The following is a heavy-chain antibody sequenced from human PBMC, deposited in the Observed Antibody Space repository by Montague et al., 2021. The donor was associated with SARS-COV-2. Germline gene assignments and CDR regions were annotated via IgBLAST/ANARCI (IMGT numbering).Heavy chain of an antibody. CDR1: GDSITYFY. V-gene: IGHV4-4*07. J-gene: IGHJ4*02. Sequence: SETLSLTCTVSGDSITYFYWGWIRQPAGKGLEWIWRVSSSGSTNYNPSLRSRVSMSVDTSKSQFSLKLSSVTAADTAVYYCARDVVTHLGTFDYWGRGTLVIVSS. CDR3: ARDVVTHLGTFDY. CDR2: VSSSGST. D-gene: IGHD4-23*01.